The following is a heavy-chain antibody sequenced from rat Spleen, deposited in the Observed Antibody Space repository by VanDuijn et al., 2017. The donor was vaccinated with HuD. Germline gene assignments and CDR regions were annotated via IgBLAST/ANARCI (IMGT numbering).Heavy chain of an antibody. CDR1: GYSITSNY. CDR3: ARYFNSGHGVMDA. CDR2: ISYSGST. J-gene: IGHJ4*01. V-gene: IGHV3-1*01. Sequence: EVQLQESGPGLVKPSQSLSLTCSVTGYSITSNYWGWIRKFPGNKMEWMGYISYSGSTSYNPSLKSRISITRDTSKNQFFLQLNSVTTEDTATYYCARYFNSGHGVMDAWGQGASVTVSS. D-gene: IGHD4-3*01.